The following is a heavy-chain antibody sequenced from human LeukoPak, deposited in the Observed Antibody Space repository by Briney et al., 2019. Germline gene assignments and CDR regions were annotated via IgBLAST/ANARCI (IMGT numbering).Heavy chain of an antibody. CDR1: GFTFSSYW. CDR3: AREATYNYAYAIDY. J-gene: IGHJ4*02. V-gene: IGHV3-7*01. CDR2: IKQDGSEK. Sequence: PGGSLRLSCAASGFTFSSYWMSWVRQAPGKGLEWVANIKQDGSEKYYVDSVKGRFTISRDNAKNSLYLQMNSLRAEDTAVYYCAREATYNYAYAIDYWGQGILVTVSS. D-gene: IGHD5-18*01.